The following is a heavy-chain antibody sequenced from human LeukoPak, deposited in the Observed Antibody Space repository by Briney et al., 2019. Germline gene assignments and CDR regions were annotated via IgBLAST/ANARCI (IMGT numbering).Heavy chain of an antibody. J-gene: IGHJ4*02. Sequence: PGGSLRLSCAASGFIFDDYGMSWVRQAPGKGLEWVSYISSSGSTIDYADSVKGRFTISRDNAKKSLYLQMNSLRAEDTAVYYCARGIRGYSGLVVHWGQGTLVTVSS. D-gene: IGHD5-12*01. CDR3: ARGIRGYSGLVVH. V-gene: IGHV3-11*04. CDR2: ISSSGSTI. CDR1: GFIFDDYG.